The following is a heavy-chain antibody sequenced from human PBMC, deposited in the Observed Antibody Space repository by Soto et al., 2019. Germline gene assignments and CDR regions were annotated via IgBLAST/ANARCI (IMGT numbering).Heavy chain of an antibody. Sequence: QVQLVQSGAEVKKPGSSVKVSCKASGGTFSSYAISWVRQAPGQGLEWMGGIIPIFGTANYAQKFQGRVTITADESTSTAYMELSSLRSEDTAVYYCARYHHLALHLVVAATPEYYYYGMDVWGQGTTVTVSS. J-gene: IGHJ6*02. V-gene: IGHV1-69*01. CDR1: GGTFSSYA. CDR3: ARYHHLALHLVVAATPEYYYYGMDV. CDR2: IIPIFGTA. D-gene: IGHD2-15*01.